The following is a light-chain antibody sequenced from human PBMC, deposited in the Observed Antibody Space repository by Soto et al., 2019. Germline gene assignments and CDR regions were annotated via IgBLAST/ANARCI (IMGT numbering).Light chain of an antibody. V-gene: IGKV1-39*01. CDR1: QGISSY. CDR3: QHYNSYSEA. J-gene: IGKJ1*01. Sequence: IQLTRSPSSLSASVGDRVTITCRASQGISSYLNWYQQKPGKAPKLLIYAASSLHSGVPSRFSGSGSGTDFTLTISSLQPEDFATYYCQHYNSYSEAFGQGTKLDIK. CDR2: AAS.